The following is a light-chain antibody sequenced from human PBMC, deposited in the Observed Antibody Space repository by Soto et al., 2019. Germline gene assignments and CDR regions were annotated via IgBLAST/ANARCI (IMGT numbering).Light chain of an antibody. CDR3: QQYDGY. CDR2: DVS. CDR1: QNINTW. V-gene: IGKV1-5*01. J-gene: IGKJ3*01. Sequence: QMTQSPSTLSASVGDRVTITCRASQNINTWLAWYQQKPGTAPRLLIYDVSTLHSGVPSRFSGSGSGTEFTLTITSLQPDDSAIYYCQQYDGYFGPGTKV.